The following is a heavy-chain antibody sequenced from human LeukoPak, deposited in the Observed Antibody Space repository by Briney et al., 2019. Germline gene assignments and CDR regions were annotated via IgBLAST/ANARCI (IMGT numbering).Heavy chain of an antibody. CDR2: ISASGSTT. V-gene: IGHV3-23*01. Sequence: GGSLRLSCAASGFTFSNYAMNWVRQAPGKGLEWVSAISASGSTTYTSDSVRGRATISRDNSRNTLSLQLNGLRAEDTAIYFCVKAEPGVWYSYFDFWGQGALVTVSS. CDR1: GFTFSNYA. D-gene: IGHD2-21*02. CDR3: VKAEPGVWYSYFDF. J-gene: IGHJ4*02.